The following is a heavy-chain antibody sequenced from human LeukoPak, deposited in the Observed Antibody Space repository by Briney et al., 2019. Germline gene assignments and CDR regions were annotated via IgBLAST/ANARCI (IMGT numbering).Heavy chain of an antibody. CDR2: IYWDDEK. J-gene: IGHJ4*02. Sequence: ESGATLLKPPQTLTLTCTFSGFSLSTGGVGVGWIRQPPGKALEWLALIYWDDEKQYSPSLKSRLTITKDTSKNQVVLTMANMDSVDTATYYCAHRMRGYFDYWGQGTLVTVSS. V-gene: IGHV2-5*02. CDR3: AHRMRGYFDY. D-gene: IGHD2-8*01. CDR1: GFSLSTGGVG.